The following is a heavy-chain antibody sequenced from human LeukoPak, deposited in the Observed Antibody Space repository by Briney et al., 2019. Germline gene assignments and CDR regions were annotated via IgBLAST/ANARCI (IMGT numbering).Heavy chain of an antibody. J-gene: IGHJ4*02. V-gene: IGHV3-48*01. D-gene: IGHD6-6*01. CDR1: GFTFSSYS. Sequence: GGSLRLSCAASGFTFSSYSMNWVRQAPGKGLEWVSYISSSSSTIYYADSVKGRFTISRDNAKNSLYLQMNSLRAEDTAVYYCAGAGVYSSSSGFDYWGQGTLVTVSS. CDR2: ISSSSSTI. CDR3: AGAGVYSSSSGFDY.